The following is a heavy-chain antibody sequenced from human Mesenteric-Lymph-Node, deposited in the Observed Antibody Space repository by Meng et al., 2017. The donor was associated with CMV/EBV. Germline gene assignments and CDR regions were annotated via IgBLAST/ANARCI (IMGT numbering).Heavy chain of an antibody. Sequence: QVQLQQWGAGLLKPSETLSLTCAVYGGSFSAYYWSWIRQPPGKGLEWIGEINHSGSTNYNPSLKSRNTRSVDTSKNQFSLKLTSVTAADTAVYICASLAPLNNTKDKIPSGYWGQGTLVTVSS. J-gene: IGHJ4*02. CDR3: ASLAPLNNTKDKIPSGY. V-gene: IGHV4-34*01. CDR1: GGSFSAYY. CDR2: INHSGST. D-gene: IGHD1-14*01.